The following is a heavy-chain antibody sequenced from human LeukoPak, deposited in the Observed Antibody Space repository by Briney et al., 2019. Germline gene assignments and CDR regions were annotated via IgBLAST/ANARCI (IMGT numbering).Heavy chain of an antibody. Sequence: GGSLRLSCAASGFTFSSYGMHWVRQAPGKGLEWVAVIWYDGSNKYYADSVKGRFTISRDNSKNTLYLQMNSLRAKDTAVYYCAKDHLYYDYVWGSYRPRWYFDLWGRGTLVTVSS. CDR1: GFTFSSYG. CDR2: IWYDGSNK. D-gene: IGHD3-16*02. J-gene: IGHJ2*01. V-gene: IGHV3-33*06. CDR3: AKDHLYYDYVWGSYRPRWYFDL.